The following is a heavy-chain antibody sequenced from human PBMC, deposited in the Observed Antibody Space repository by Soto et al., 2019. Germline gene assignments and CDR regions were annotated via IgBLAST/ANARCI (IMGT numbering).Heavy chain of an antibody. J-gene: IGHJ6*02. V-gene: IGHV1-69*01. CDR1: GGTFRSNA. CDR3: ASLPSFYYGSGYGMDV. D-gene: IGHD3-10*01. Sequence: QVQLVQSGTEVKKPGSSVKVSCKASGGTFRSNAISWVRQAPGQGLEWMGGLITIFGTTNYAQKCQGRVTITADESASTAYMELSSLRSDDTAVYYCASLPSFYYGSGYGMDVWGQGTTVTVSS. CDR2: LITIFGTT.